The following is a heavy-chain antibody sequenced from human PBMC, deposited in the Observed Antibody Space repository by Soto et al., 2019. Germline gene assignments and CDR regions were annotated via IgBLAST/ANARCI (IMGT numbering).Heavy chain of an antibody. Sequence: QVQLQESGPGLVKPSETLSLTCTVSGGSISSYYWSWIRQPPGKGLEWIGYIFYSGSTNYNPSLKSRVTISVDTAKNQCSLKLSSVTAADTAVYYCAREWPTRYYGSGTNWFDPWCQGTLVTVSS. CDR3: AREWPTRYYGSGTNWFDP. CDR1: GGSISSYY. D-gene: IGHD3-10*01. V-gene: IGHV4-59*01. CDR2: IFYSGST. J-gene: IGHJ5*02.